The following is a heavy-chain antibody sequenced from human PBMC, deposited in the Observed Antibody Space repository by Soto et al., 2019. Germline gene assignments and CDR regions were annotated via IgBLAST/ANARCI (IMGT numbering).Heavy chain of an antibody. CDR1: GFTFSSYS. Sequence: EVQLVESGGGLVKPGGSLRLSCVASGFTFSSYSMLWVRQAPGEGLEWVSSLSSSSNYIYYADSVKGRFTVSRDNAKNEQYMQMSGLRADGTAVYYWARGTQTTIGQRPGVGYWGQGTLVIVSS. D-gene: IGHD1-1*01. CDR2: LSSSSNYI. J-gene: IGHJ4*02. CDR3: ARGTQTTIGQRPGVGY. V-gene: IGHV3-21*01.